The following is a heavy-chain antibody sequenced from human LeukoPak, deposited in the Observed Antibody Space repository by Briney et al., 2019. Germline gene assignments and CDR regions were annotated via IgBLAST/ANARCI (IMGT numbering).Heavy chain of an antibody. CDR1: GGSFSGYY. D-gene: IGHD3-10*01. V-gene: IGHV4-34*01. Sequence: SETLSLTCAVYGGSFSGYYWSWIRQPPGKGLEWIGETNHSGSTNYNPSLKSRVTISVDTSKNQFSLKLSSVTAADTAVHYCARDVLRAFDIWGQGTMVTVSS. CDR3: ARDVLRAFDI. J-gene: IGHJ3*02. CDR2: TNHSGST.